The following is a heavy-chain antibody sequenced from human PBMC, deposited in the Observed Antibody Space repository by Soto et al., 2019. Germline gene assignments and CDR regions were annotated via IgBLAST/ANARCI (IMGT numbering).Heavy chain of an antibody. J-gene: IGHJ6*02. Sequence: GGSLRLSCAVSGITFSSYAMNWVRQAPGKGLEWVSTISGSGATTYYADSVKGRFTISRDNSRNTLYLQMNSLRVEDTAIYYCGRDNYYYCYGMDVWGQGTMVTVSS. CDR2: ISGSGATT. CDR3: GRDNYYYCYGMDV. V-gene: IGHV3-23*01. CDR1: GITFSSYA.